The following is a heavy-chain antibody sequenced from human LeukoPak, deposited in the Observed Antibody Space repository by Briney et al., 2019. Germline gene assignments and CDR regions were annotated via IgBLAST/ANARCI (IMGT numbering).Heavy chain of an antibody. D-gene: IGHD3-16*01. Sequence: GGSLRLSCAASGLTFSTYWMHWVRQAPGKGPVWVSRINSDGSSTIYADSAKGRFTISRDNARNTLYLQMNSLSADDTAVYYCTRDIGGRSAYWGQGALVTVSS. J-gene: IGHJ4*02. CDR1: GLTFSTYW. CDR3: TRDIGGRSAY. V-gene: IGHV3-74*01. CDR2: INSDGSST.